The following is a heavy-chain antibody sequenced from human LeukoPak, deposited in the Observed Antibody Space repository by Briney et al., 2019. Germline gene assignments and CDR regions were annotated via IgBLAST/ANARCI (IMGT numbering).Heavy chain of an antibody. CDR3: AREFSNKEYQLLPFDP. CDR2: INPNSGGT. V-gene: IGHV1-2*02. CDR1: GYTFTGYY. J-gene: IGHJ5*02. D-gene: IGHD2-2*01. Sequence: ASVKVSCKASGYTFTGYYMHWVRQAPGQGLEWMGWINPNSGGTNYAQKFQGRVTMTRDTSISTAYMELSRLRSDDTAVYYCAREFSNKEYQLLPFDPWGQGTLVTVSS.